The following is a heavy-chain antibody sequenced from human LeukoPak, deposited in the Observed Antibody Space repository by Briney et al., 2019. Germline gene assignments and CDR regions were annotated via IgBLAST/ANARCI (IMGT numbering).Heavy chain of an antibody. Sequence: GGSLRLSCAASGFTVSSYGMTWVRQAPGKGLEWVSAFSATDGSAQYAESVKGRFTISRDNSKNSLYLQMNSLRDEDTAVYYCAKARIAAAGTGAFDVWGQGTVVTVSS. CDR3: AKARIAAAGTGAFDV. CDR1: GFTVSSYG. CDR2: FSATDGSA. D-gene: IGHD6-13*01. V-gene: IGHV3-23*01. J-gene: IGHJ3*01.